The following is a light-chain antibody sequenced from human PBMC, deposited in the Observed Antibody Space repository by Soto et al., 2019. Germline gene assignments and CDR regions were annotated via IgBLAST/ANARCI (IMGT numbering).Light chain of an antibody. CDR1: SSDVGDYNY. CDR3: SSYTSSTTRV. V-gene: IGLV2-14*01. CDR2: DVS. Sequence: QSVLTQPASVSGSPGQSITISCTGTSSDVGDYNYVSWYQQHPGKAPKLMIYDVSNRPSGVSIRFSGSKSGSTGSLTISGLPAEDEADYYCSSYTSSTTRVFGTGTKLNVL. J-gene: IGLJ1*01.